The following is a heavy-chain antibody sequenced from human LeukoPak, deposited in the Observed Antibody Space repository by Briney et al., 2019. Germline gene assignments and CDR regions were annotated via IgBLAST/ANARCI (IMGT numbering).Heavy chain of an antibody. CDR1: GFTFSSYS. Sequence: GGSLRLSCAGSGFTFSSYSMNWVRQAPGKGLEWVSSISSSSSYIYYADSVKGRFTISRDNAKNSLYLQMNSLRADDTAVYYCARDSAGRGELSFYGYWGQGTLVTVSS. J-gene: IGHJ4*02. CDR3: ARDSAGRGELSFYGY. V-gene: IGHV3-21*04. CDR2: ISSSSSYI. D-gene: IGHD3-16*01.